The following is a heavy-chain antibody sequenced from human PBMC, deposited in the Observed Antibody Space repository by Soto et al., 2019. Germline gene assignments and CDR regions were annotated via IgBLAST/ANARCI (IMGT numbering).Heavy chain of an antibody. D-gene: IGHD5-18*01. CDR3: ARHGYSYGGGYFAY. J-gene: IGHJ4*02. CDR2: IYSGGSA. CDR1: GFTVSSNY. Sequence: EVQLVESGGGLVQPGGSLRLSCAASGFTVSSNYMSWVRQAPGKGREWVSVIYSGGSAYYADSVKGRFTISRDNSKNTLYLQMNSLRAEDTAVYYCARHGYSYGGGYFAYWGQGTLVTVSS. V-gene: IGHV3-66*04.